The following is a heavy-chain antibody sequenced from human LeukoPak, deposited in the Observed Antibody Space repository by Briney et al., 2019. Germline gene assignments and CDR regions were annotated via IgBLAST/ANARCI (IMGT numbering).Heavy chain of an antibody. CDR3: ARDILGSSGSFDY. V-gene: IGHV3-21*01. D-gene: IGHD6-19*01. Sequence: GGSLRLSCAASGFTFSSYSMNWVRQAPGKGLEWVSSISSSSSYIYYADSVKGRFTISRDNAKNSLYLQMNSLRAEDTAVYYCARDILGSSGSFDYWGRGTLVTVSS. J-gene: IGHJ4*02. CDR2: ISSSSSYI. CDR1: GFTFSSYS.